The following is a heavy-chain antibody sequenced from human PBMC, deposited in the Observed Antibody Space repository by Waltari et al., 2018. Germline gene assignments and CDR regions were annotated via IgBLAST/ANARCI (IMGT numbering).Heavy chain of an antibody. CDR1: GGSFSGYY. CDR3: ARVDFNSYGRLLDY. D-gene: IGHD5-18*01. Sequence: QVQLQQWGAGLLKPSETLSLTCAVYGGSFSGYYWSWIRQPPGKGLEWIGEINYSRSTNYNPSLKSRVTISIDTSKNQFSLKLSSVTAADTAVYSCARVDFNSYGRLLDYWGQGTLVTVSS. CDR2: INYSRST. J-gene: IGHJ4*02. V-gene: IGHV4-34*01.